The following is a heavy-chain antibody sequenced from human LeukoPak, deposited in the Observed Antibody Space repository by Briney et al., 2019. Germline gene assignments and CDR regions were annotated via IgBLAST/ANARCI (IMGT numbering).Heavy chain of an antibody. CDR1: GFTFSNYD. D-gene: IGHD3-3*01. J-gene: IGHJ3*02. CDR3: AKDISRRIFGVAYDAFHI. CDR2: MRNDGSQI. Sequence: PPGGSLRLSCVASGFTFSNYDMHWVRQAPGKGLEWVASMRNDGSQIYHADSVKGRFTISRDNSKNTLYLQMNSLRVEDTAIYYCAKDISRRIFGVAYDAFHIWGQGTMVTVSS. V-gene: IGHV3-30*02.